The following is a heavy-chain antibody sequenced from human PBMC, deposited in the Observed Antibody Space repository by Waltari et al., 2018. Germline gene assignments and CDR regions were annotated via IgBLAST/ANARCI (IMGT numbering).Heavy chain of an antibody. V-gene: IGHV1-18*04. CDR2: ISAYNGNT. J-gene: IGHJ6*02. CDR1: GYTFTGYY. CDR3: ARDPQYYYYYYGMDV. Sequence: QVQLVQSGAEVKKPGASVKVSCKASGYTFTGYYMHWVRQAPGQGLEWMGWISAYNGNTNYAQKLQGRVTMTTDTSTSTAYMELRSLRSDDTAVYYCARDPQYYYYYYGMDVWGQGTTVTVSS.